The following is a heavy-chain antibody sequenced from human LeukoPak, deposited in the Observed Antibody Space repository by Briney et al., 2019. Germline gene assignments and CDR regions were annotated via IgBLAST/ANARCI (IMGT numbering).Heavy chain of an antibody. CDR2: ISSSTSAM. D-gene: IGHD4/OR15-4a*01. Sequence: PGGSLRLSCAASGFTFGTYSMNWVRQAPGKGLEWVAYISSSTSAMYYADSVKGRFTISRDNAKNSVYLQMNSLRAEDTAVYYCARDKGLTKIHYGGQGTLVTVSS. CDR1: GFTFGTYS. V-gene: IGHV3-48*01. J-gene: IGHJ4*02. CDR3: ARDKGLTKIHY.